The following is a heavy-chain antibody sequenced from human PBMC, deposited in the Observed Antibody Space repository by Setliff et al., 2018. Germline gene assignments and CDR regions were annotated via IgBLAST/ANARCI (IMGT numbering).Heavy chain of an antibody. CDR1: GYTFTSYG. V-gene: IGHV1-18*01. D-gene: IGHD3-16*02. CDR3: ARARESSGFDY. CDR2: ISAYNGKT. Sequence: ASVKVSCKASGYTFTSYGISWVQQAPGQGLEWMGWISAYNGKTHYAQKFQGRVTLTTDTPTNTAYMEMGGLRSDDTAVYYCARARESSGFDYLGQGTLVTVSS. J-gene: IGHJ4*02.